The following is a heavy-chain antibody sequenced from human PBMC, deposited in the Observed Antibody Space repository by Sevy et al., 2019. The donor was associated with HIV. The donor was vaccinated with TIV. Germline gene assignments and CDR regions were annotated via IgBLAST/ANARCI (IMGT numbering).Heavy chain of an antibody. V-gene: IGHV3-30*18. CDR2: ISHDGGKK. CDR1: GFIFDDYG. D-gene: IGHD4-17*01. Sequence: GGSLRLSCVGSGFIFDDYGMHWVRLAPGKGLEWVALISHDGGKKYYADSVKGRFTISRDNFKNTLYLQMNTLRRDDTAAYFCTKDPPVYGDFPYGMDVWGQGTTVTVSS. J-gene: IGHJ6*02. CDR3: TKDPPVYGDFPYGMDV.